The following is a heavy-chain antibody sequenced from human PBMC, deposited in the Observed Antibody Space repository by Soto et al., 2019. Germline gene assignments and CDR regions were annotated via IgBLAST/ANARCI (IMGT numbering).Heavy chain of an antibody. D-gene: IGHD4-17*01. CDR2: IIPILGIA. CDR1: GGTFSSYT. V-gene: IGHV1-69*02. J-gene: IGHJ4*02. Sequence: QVQLVQSGAEVKKPGSSVKVSCKASGGTFSSYTISWVRQAPGQGFEWMGRIIPILGIANYAQKFQGRVTIIADKSTSTAYMELSSLRSEDTAVYYCAPHDYGDFWGDWGQGTLVTVSS. CDR3: APHDYGDFWGD.